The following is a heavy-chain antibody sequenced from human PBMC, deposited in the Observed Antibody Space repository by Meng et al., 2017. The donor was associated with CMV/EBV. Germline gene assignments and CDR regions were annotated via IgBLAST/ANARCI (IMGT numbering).Heavy chain of an antibody. CDR3: WAFWRGYYAIGTGGMDV. CDR1: GFTFSSYW. D-gene: IGHD3-3*01. CDR2: INQDGSEK. V-gene: IGHV3-7*01. J-gene: IGHJ6*02. Sequence: GGSLRLSCAASGFTFSSYWMSWVRQAPGKGLEWVANINQDGSEKNYVDSVKGRFTISRDNAKNSLYLQMNSLRAEDTAVYYCWAFWRGYYAIGTGGMDVWGQGTTVTVSS.